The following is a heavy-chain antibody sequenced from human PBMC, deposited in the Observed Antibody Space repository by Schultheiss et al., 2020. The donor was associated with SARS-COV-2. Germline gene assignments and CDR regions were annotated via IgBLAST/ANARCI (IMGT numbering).Heavy chain of an antibody. Sequence: GESLKISCKGSGYSFTSYWIGWVRQMPGKGLEWMGIIYPADSDNRYSPSFQGHVSISVDKSVNTAYLQWSSLKASDTAVYYCARPLYSTLTSYQAYFDYWGQGTLVTVSS. V-gene: IGHV5-51*01. D-gene: IGHD3-9*01. CDR1: GYSFTSYW. J-gene: IGHJ4*02. CDR2: IYPADSDN. CDR3: ARPLYSTLTSYQAYFDY.